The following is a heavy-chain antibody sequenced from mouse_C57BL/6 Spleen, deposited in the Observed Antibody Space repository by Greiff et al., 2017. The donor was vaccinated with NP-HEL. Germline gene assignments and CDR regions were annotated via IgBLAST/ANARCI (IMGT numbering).Heavy chain of an antibody. CDR3: ARDYDYDARFAY. V-gene: IGHV1-72*01. Sequence: QVQLQQPGAELVKPGASVKLSCKASGYTFTSYWMHWVKQRPGRGLEWIGRIDPNRGGTTYNEKFKSKATLTVDKASSTASMQLSSLTSEDSAVYYCARDYDYDARFAYWGQGTLVTVSA. J-gene: IGHJ3*01. CDR2: IDPNRGGT. D-gene: IGHD2-4*01. CDR1: GYTFTSYW.